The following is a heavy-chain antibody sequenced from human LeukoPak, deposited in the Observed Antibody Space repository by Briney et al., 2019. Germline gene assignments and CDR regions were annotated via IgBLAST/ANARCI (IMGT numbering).Heavy chain of an antibody. V-gene: IGHV3-23*01. D-gene: IGHD3-3*01. CDR1: GFTFSSYA. CDR2: ISGSGGST. Sequence: SGGSLRLSCAASGFTFSSYARSWVRQAPGKGLEWVSAISGSGGSTYYADSVKGRFTISRDNSKNTLYLQMNSLRAEDTAVYYCAKVYYDFWSGYSHYYYYYMDVWGKGTTVTVSS. CDR3: AKVYYDFWSGYSHYYYYYMDV. J-gene: IGHJ6*03.